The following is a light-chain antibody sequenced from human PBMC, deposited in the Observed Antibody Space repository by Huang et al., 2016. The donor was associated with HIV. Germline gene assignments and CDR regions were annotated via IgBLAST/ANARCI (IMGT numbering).Light chain of an antibody. V-gene: IGKV1-39*01. CDR1: QSISSY. J-gene: IGKJ3*01. CDR2: AAS. CDR3: QQSYSNTFT. Sequence: DIQMTQSPSSLSASVGDRVIITCRASQSISSYLNWYQQQPGKAPHLLIYAASSLQSGVPSRCSGSGSGTDFTLTIRSLQPEEFATYYCQQSYSNTFTFGAGTKVDVK.